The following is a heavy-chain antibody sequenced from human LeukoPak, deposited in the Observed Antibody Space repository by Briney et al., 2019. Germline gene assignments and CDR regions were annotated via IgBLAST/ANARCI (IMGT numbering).Heavy chain of an antibody. CDR2: IHFSGST. D-gene: IGHD4-17*01. J-gene: IGHJ3*02. V-gene: IGHV4-59*08. CDR3: ARHIYGDSVAFDI. Sequence: SETLSLTCTVSGGSINNHYWSWIRQPPGKGLEWIGYIHFSGSTKYNPSHRGRVDISVDTSTNQFSLRLTSVTAADTALYFCARHIYGDSVAFDIWGQGTLVTVSS. CDR1: GGSINNHY.